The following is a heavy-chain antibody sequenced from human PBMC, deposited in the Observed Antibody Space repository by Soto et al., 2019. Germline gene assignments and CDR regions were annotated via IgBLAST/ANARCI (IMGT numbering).Heavy chain of an antibody. D-gene: IGHD3-16*02. J-gene: IGHJ5*02. CDR1: EGSISSSSYY. CDR2: IYYSGST. CDR3: ARQPCVCGCDRYGNNWFDT. V-gene: IGHV4-39*01. Sequence: PSKPLSLTCTVSEGSISSSSYYWGWIRQPPGKGLEWIGSIYYSGSTYYNPSLKSRVTISVDTSKNQFSLKLSSVTAADTAVYYCARQPCVCGCDRYGNNWFDTWGQGALVPVSS.